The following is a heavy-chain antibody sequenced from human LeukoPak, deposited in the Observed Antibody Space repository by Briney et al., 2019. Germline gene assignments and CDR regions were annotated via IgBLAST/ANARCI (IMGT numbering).Heavy chain of an antibody. V-gene: IGHV1-69*01. CDR2: IIPIFGTS. CDR3: ARYYSGWYYFDY. CDR1: GFTFSSYG. J-gene: IGHJ4*02. D-gene: IGHD6-19*01. Sequence: GGSLRLSCGASGFTFSSYGMSWVRQAPGQGLEWMGGIIPIFGTSNYAQKFQGRVTITADESTSTAYMELSSLRSEDTAVYYCARYYSGWYYFDYWGQGTLVTVSS.